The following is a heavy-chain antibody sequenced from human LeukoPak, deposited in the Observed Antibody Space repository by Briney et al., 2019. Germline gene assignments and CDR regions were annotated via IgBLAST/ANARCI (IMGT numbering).Heavy chain of an antibody. CDR3: ARDLESPRTYFDS. Sequence: PGRSLRLSCAASGFTFSSYGMHWVRQAPGKGLEWVAVISYDGSNKYYADSVKGRFTISRDNSKNTLYLQMNTLRAEDTAVYYCARDLESPRTYFDSWGQGTLVTVSS. CDR2: ISYDGSNK. D-gene: IGHD5-24*01. J-gene: IGHJ4*02. CDR1: GFTFSSYG. V-gene: IGHV3-30*03.